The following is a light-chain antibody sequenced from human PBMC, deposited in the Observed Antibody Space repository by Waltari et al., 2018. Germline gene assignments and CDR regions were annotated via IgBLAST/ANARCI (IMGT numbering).Light chain of an antibody. CDR1: QTISDW. CDR2: KAS. V-gene: IGKV1-5*03. Sequence: DIQLTQSPSTLSASVGDRVTSTCRASQTISDWLAWYQQKSGKAPKLLIYKASNLKSGVPSRFSGSGSGTEFTLTITSLQPEDFATYYCQQYDTYYSFGQGTKVEIK. CDR3: QQYDTYYS. J-gene: IGKJ2*03.